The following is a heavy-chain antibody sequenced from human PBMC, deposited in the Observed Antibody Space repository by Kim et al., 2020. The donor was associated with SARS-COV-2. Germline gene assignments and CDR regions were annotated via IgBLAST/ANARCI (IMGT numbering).Heavy chain of an antibody. CDR3: ARHDLYGDFPWYFDL. Sequence: SETLSLTCTVSGGSISSSSYYWGWIRQPPGKGLEWIGSIYYSGSTYYNPSLKSRVTISVDTSKNQFSLKLSSVTAADTAVYYCARHDLYGDFPWYFDLWGRGTLVTVSS. CDR1: GGSISSSSYY. D-gene: IGHD4-17*01. CDR2: IYYSGST. J-gene: IGHJ2*01. V-gene: IGHV4-39*01.